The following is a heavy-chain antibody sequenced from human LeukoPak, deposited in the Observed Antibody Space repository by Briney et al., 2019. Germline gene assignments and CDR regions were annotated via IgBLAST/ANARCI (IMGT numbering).Heavy chain of an antibody. D-gene: IGHD6-13*01. J-gene: IGHJ4*02. Sequence: RRSLRLSCAASGFTFSSYAMHWVRQAPGKGLEWVAVISYDGSNKYYADSVKGRFTISRDNSKNTLYLQMNSLRAEDTAVYYCARAASTYSSRLDYWGQGTLVTVSS. CDR1: GFTFSSYA. CDR3: ARAASTYSSRLDY. V-gene: IGHV3-30-3*01. CDR2: ISYDGSNK.